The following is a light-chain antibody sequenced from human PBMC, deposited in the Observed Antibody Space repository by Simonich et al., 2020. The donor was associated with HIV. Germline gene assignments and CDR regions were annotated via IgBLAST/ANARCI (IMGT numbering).Light chain of an antibody. CDR3: QQYYTTPPT. V-gene: IGKV3-15*01. CDR2: WAS. J-gene: IGKJ1*01. Sequence: EIVMTQSPATLSVSPGERATLSCRASQSVSSNLAWYQQKPGQPPNLLIYWASTRESGVPDRFSASGSGTDFTLTISSLQAEDVAVYYCQQYYTTPPTFGQGTKVEIK. CDR1: QSVSSN.